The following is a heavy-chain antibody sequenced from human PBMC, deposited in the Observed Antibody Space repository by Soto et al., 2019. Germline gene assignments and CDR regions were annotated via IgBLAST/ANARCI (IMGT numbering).Heavy chain of an antibody. CDR3: ARGHIVATTRVGQPRQIPRAKYNGLDP. CDR2: MNPNSGNT. Sequence: ASVKVSCKASGYTFTSYDLNWVRQATGQGLEWMGWMNPNSGNTGYAQKFQGWVTMTRDTSISTAYMELSRLRSDDTAVYYCARGHIVATTRVGQPRQIPRAKYNGLDPWGQGTLVTVSS. J-gene: IGHJ5*02. CDR1: GYTFTSYD. D-gene: IGHD5-12*01. V-gene: IGHV1-8*01.